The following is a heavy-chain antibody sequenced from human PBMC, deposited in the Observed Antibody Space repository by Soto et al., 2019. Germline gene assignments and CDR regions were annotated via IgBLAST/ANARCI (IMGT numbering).Heavy chain of an antibody. CDR1: GFSLSTSGVG. CDR3: AHSGQGPRIAAAGTKKFDY. J-gene: IGHJ4*02. D-gene: IGHD6-13*01. Sequence: ESGPTLVNPTQTLTLXCTFSGFSLSTSGVGVGWIRQPPGKALEWLALIYWNDDKRYSPSLKSRLTITKDTSKNQVVLTMTNMDPVDTATYYCAHSGQGPRIAAAGTKKFDYWGQGTLVTVSS. CDR2: IYWNDDK. V-gene: IGHV2-5*01.